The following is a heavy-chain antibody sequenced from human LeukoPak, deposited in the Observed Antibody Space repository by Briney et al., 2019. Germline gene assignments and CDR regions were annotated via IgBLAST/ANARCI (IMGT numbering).Heavy chain of an antibody. CDR1: GGSISSGSYY. V-gene: IGHV4-61*02. Sequence: SETLSLTCTVSGGSISSGSYYWSWIGQPAGRGLEWIGRIYTSGSTNYNPSLNSRVTKSVDTSKNQFSLKLSSVTAADTAVYYCARDLGYYYYYYYMDVWGKGTTVTVSS. CDR3: ARDLGYYYYYYYMDV. CDR2: IYTSGST. J-gene: IGHJ6*03.